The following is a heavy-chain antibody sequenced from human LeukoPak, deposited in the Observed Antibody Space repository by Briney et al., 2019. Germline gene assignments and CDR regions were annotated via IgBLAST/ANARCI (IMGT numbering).Heavy chain of an antibody. D-gene: IGHD3-10*01. CDR3: ARDRATMVRGVIVRDNWFDP. Sequence: GASVKVSCKASGYTFTSYYMHWVRQAPGQGLEWMGIINPSGGSTSYAQKFQGRVTMTRDMSTSTVYMELSSLRSEDTAVYYCARDRATMVRGVIVRDNWFDPWGQGTLVTASS. V-gene: IGHV1-46*01. CDR1: GYTFTSYY. CDR2: INPSGGST. J-gene: IGHJ5*02.